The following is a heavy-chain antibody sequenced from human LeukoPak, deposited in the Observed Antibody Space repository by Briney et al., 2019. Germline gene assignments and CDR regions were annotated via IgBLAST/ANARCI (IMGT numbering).Heavy chain of an antibody. CDR2: ISSSSSYI. Sequence: GGSLRLSCAASGFTYRNYEMNWVRQAPGKGLEWVSSISSSSSYIYYADSVKGRFTISRDNAKNSLYLQMNSLRAEDTAVYYCARDSTAPDDYGDFDPWGQGTLVTVSS. CDR1: GFTYRNYE. CDR3: ARDSTAPDDYGDFDP. J-gene: IGHJ5*02. D-gene: IGHD4-17*01. V-gene: IGHV3-21*01.